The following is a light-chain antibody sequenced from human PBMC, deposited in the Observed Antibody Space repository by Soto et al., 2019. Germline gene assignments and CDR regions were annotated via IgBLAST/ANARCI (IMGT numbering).Light chain of an antibody. J-gene: IGLJ1*01. Sequence: QSVLTQPASVSGSPGQSITISCTGISSDGDDYKDVSWYQQHPGKAPKLMIYEVTYRPSGVSNRFSGSTSGNTASLTISGLQAEYAADYYCSSYTSTSTVFGTGTKLTVL. CDR1: SSDGDDYKD. CDR3: SSYTSTSTV. CDR2: EVT. V-gene: IGLV2-14*01.